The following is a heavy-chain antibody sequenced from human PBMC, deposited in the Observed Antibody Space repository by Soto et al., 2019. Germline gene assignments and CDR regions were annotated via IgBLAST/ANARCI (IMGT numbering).Heavy chain of an antibody. CDR1: GFIFSSCA. Sequence: QVQLVESGGGVVQPGRSLRLSCAASGFIFSSCALHWVRQAPGKGLEWLAVISYHGLNTYYADSVKGRFTISRDNSKNTLYLQMDRLRAEDTAVYYCARDPFLPTQNEYYFDFWGQGTLVTVSS. J-gene: IGHJ4*02. CDR3: ARDPFLPTQNEYYFDF. V-gene: IGHV3-30-3*01. CDR2: ISYHGLNT.